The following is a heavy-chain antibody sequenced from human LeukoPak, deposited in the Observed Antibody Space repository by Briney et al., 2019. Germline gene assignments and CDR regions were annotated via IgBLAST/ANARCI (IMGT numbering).Heavy chain of an antibody. CDR2: IYSGGST. D-gene: IGHD4-17*01. Sequence: GGSLRLSCAASGFTVSSNYMSWVRQAPGKGLEWVSVIYSGGSTYYANSVKGRFTISRDNSKNTLYLQMNSLRAEDTAVYYCARVSTFYGDYGDLDYWGQGTLVTVSS. CDR3: ARVSTFYGDYGDLDY. CDR1: GFTVSSNY. J-gene: IGHJ4*02. V-gene: IGHV3-53*01.